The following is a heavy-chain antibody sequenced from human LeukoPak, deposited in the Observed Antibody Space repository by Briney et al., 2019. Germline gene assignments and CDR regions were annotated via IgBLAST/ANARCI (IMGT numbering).Heavy chain of an antibody. D-gene: IGHD5-18*01. Sequence: GGSLRLSCAASGFTFSSYSMNWVRQAPGKGLEWVSSISSSSSYIYYADSVKGRFTISRDNAKNSLYLQMNSLRAEDTAVNYCARARSSYGYGYAFDIWGQGTMVTVSS. V-gene: IGHV3-21*01. J-gene: IGHJ3*02. CDR1: GFTFSSYS. CDR2: ISSSSSYI. CDR3: ARARSSYGYGYAFDI.